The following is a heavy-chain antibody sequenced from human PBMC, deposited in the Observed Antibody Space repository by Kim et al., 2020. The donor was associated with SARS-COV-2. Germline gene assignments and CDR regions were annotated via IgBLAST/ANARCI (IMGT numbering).Heavy chain of an antibody. CDR3: ARGLGEGPFDY. CDR2: T. Sequence: TNYNPSLKSRVTISVDKSKNQFSLKLSSVTAADTAVYYCARGLGEGPFDYWGQGTLVTVSS. D-gene: IGHD2-21*01. V-gene: IGHV4-4*02. J-gene: IGHJ4*02.